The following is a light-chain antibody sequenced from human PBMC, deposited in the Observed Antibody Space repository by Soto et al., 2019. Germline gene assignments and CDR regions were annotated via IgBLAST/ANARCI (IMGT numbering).Light chain of an antibody. Sequence: EIVMTQSPATLSVSPGERATLSCRASQSVSSNLAWYQQKPGQAPRLLIYGASTRATGIPARFSGSGSGTELTLTISILQSEDFAGYYCQQYNNWPPSFTLGGVTKVEIK. CDR3: QQYNNWPPSFT. V-gene: IGKV3-15*01. CDR1: QSVSSN. CDR2: GAS. J-gene: IGKJ4*01.